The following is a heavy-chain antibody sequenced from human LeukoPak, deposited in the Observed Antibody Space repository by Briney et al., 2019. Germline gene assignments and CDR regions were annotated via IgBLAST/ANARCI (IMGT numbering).Heavy chain of an antibody. V-gene: IGHV1-18*01. CDR3: ARDRGGLVVAPLDDNAFDI. CDR2: ISAYNGNT. Sequence: ASVKVSCKASGYTFTSYGISWVRQAPGQGLEWMGWISAYNGNTNYAQKLQGRVTMTTDTSTSTAYTELRSLRSDDTAVYYCARDRGGLVVAPLDDNAFDIWGQGTMVTVSS. D-gene: IGHD2-15*01. J-gene: IGHJ3*02. CDR1: GYTFTSYG.